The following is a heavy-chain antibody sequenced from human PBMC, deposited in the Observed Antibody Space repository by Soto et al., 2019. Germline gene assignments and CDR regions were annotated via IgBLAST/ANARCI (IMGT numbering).Heavy chain of an antibody. Sequence: SETLSLTCTVSGGSVSSQYWSWIRQPAGKGLEWIGRIYNGGIPLIHPSLESRVALSPDTSKNQFSLTLSSVTAADTAIYYCASQDYDKSVYYFDYWGRGTLVTVSS. D-gene: IGHD3-22*01. J-gene: IGHJ4*02. V-gene: IGHV4-4*07. CDR3: ASQDYDKSVYYFDY. CDR1: GGSVSSQY. CDR2: IYNGGIP.